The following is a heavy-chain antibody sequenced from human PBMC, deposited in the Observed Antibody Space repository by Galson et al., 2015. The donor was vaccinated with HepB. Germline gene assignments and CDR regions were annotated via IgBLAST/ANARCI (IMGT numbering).Heavy chain of an antibody. J-gene: IGHJ4*02. CDR2: IYPSDSDT. V-gene: IGHV5-51*01. CDR3: ARADTVITPFDD. Sequence: SGAEVKKPGESLKISCKDSRSSFNNYWIGWVRQMPGKGLEWMGSIYPSDSDTRYSPSFQGQVTISADKSISTAYLHWSSLKASDTAMYYCARADTVITPFDDWGQRTLLTVSS. D-gene: IGHD1-14*01. CDR1: RSSFNNYW.